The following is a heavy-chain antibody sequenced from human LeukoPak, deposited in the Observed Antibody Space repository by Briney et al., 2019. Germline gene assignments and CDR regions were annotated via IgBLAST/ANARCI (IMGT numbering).Heavy chain of an antibody. V-gene: IGHV4-39*01. CDR2: IYYSGST. J-gene: IGHJ4*02. D-gene: IGHD2-21*02. CDR1: GGSISSSSYY. Sequence: SETLSLTCTVSGGSISSSSYYWGWIRQPPGKGLEWIGSIYYSGSTYYNPSLKSRVTISVDTSKNQFSLKLSSVTAADTAVYYCARVTHCGGDCSNFDYWGQGTLVTVSS. CDR3: ARVTHCGGDCSNFDY.